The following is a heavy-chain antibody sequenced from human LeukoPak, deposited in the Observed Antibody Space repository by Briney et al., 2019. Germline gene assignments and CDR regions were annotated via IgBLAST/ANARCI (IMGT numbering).Heavy chain of an antibody. J-gene: IGHJ4*02. V-gene: IGHV1-46*01. CDR1: GYTFTSYY. CDR2: INPSGGST. CDR3: AREGGLIAVAGTGQFDY. D-gene: IGHD6-19*01. Sequence: GASVKVSCKASGYTFTSYYMHWVRQAPGQGLEWMGIINPSGGSTSYAQKFQGRVTMTRDMSTSTVYMELSSLRSEDTAVYYCAREGGLIAVAGTGQFDYWGQGTLVTVSS.